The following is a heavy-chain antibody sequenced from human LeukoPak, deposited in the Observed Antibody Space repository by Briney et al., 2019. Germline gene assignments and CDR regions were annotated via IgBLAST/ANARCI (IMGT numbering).Heavy chain of an antibody. Sequence: ASVKVSCKASGYTFTSYYMHWVRQAPGQGLEWMGIINSSGGSTSYAQKFQGRVTMTRDTSTSTVYMELSSLRSEDTAVYYCARDYYGSGSYYNFGWFDPWGQGTLVTVSS. D-gene: IGHD3-10*01. J-gene: IGHJ5*02. CDR2: INSSGGST. V-gene: IGHV1-46*01. CDR1: GYTFTSYY. CDR3: ARDYYGSGSYYNFGWFDP.